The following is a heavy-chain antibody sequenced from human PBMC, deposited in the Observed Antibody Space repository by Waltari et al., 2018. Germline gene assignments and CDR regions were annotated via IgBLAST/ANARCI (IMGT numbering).Heavy chain of an antibody. CDR2: IIPIVGTA. CDR3: ARGMLLLSSSSKDFAFDI. CDR1: GGTFSSYA. Sequence: QVQLVQSGAEVKKPGSSVKVSCKASGGTFSSYAISWVRQAPGQGLEWMGGIIPIVGTANYAQKCQGRVTITADESTSTAYMELSSLRSEDTAVYYCARGMLLLSSSSKDFAFDIWGQGTMVTVSS. D-gene: IGHD6-6*01. V-gene: IGHV1-69*13. J-gene: IGHJ3*02.